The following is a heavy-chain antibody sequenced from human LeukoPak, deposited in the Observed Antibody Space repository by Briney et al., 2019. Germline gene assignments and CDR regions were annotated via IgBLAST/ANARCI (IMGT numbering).Heavy chain of an antibody. V-gene: IGHV3-21*01. J-gene: IGHJ4*02. Sequence: GGSLRLSCAAFGITFSSYSTNWVRQSPGKGLEWVSSISSISSYIYYADSVKGRFTISRDNAKNSLYLQMNSLRAEDTAVYYCAREPTPPGSGWYLDYWGQGTLVTVSS. CDR3: AREPTPPGSGWYLDY. CDR1: GITFSSYS. CDR2: ISSISSYI. D-gene: IGHD6-19*01.